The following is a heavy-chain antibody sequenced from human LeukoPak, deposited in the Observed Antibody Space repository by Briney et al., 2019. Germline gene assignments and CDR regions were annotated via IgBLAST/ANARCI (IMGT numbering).Heavy chain of an antibody. CDR3: ARSSGRYYGSGSYPHDAFDI. CDR2: ISSSSSTI. D-gene: IGHD3-10*01. V-gene: IGHV3-48*02. CDR1: GFTFSSYS. Sequence: GGSLRLSCAASGFTFSSYSMNWVRQAPGKGLEWVSYISSSSSTIYYADSVKGRFTISRDNAKNSLYLQMNSLRDEDTAVYYCARSSGRYYGSGSYPHDAFDIWGQGTMVTVSS. J-gene: IGHJ3*02.